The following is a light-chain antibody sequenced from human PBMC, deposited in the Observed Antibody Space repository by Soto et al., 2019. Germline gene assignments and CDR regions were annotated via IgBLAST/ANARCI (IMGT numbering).Light chain of an antibody. CDR1: SSDVGGYNY. J-gene: IGLJ2*01. Sequence: QSALTQPPSASGSPGQSVTVSCTGTSSDVGGYNYVSWYQQHPGKAPKLIIYEVSKRPLGVPDRFSGSKSVNTASLTVSGLQAEDEADYYCSSYAGSNNLLFGGGTKVTVL. CDR2: EVS. CDR3: SSYAGSNNLL. V-gene: IGLV2-8*01.